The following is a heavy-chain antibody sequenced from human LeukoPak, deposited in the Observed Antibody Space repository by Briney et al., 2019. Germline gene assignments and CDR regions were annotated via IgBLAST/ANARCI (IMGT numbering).Heavy chain of an antibody. Sequence: ASVKVSCKASGYTFTGSYMHWVRQAPGQGLEWMGWINPNSGGTNYAQTFQGRVTMTRDTSISTAYMELSRVKSDDTAFYYCAKYYYDSYEGYYFDYWGQGTLVTVSS. CDR2: INPNSGGT. D-gene: IGHD3-22*01. CDR3: AKYYYDSYEGYYFDY. V-gene: IGHV1-2*02. J-gene: IGHJ4*02. CDR1: GYTFTGSY.